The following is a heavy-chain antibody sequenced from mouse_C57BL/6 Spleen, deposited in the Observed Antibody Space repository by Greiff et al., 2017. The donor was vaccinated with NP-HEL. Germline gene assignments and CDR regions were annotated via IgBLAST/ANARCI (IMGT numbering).Heavy chain of an antibody. CDR2: INPSNGGT. V-gene: IGHV1-53*01. CDR3: ARARVGYCGFYY. CDR1: GYTFTSYW. Sequence: QVQLQQPGAELVKPGASVKLSCKASGYTFTSYWMHWVKQRPGQGLEWIGNINPSNGGTNYNEKFKSKATLTVDTSSSTAYMQLSSLTSEDSAVCDCARARVGYCGFYYWGKGTTLTVSS. D-gene: IGHD2-3*01. J-gene: IGHJ2*01.